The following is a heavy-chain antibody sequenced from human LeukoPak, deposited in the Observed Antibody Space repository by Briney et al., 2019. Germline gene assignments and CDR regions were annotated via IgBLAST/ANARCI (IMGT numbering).Heavy chain of an antibody. CDR3: AKGLHASSWYGGS. Sequence: PGEPLRLSCAASGFTFSDYTMQWLRQTPGKGLEWVGIILSDGKSDFYADSVKGRFTISRDNSKNTLYLHMNSLREDDTAVYYCAKGLHASSWYGGSWGRGTLVTVSS. J-gene: IGHJ5*02. CDR2: ILSDGKSD. V-gene: IGHV3-30*04. CDR1: GFTFSDYT. D-gene: IGHD6-13*01.